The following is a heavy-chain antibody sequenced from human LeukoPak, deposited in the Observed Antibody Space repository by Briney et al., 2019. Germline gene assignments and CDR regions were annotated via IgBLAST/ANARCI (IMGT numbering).Heavy chain of an antibody. Sequence: SETLSLTCAVYGGSFSGYYWSWIRQPPGKGLEWIGEINHSGSNNYNPSLKSRVTISVDTSKNQFSLKLSSVTAADTAVYYCARVFELLWFGELPRWYFDLWGRGTLVTVSS. D-gene: IGHD3-10*01. J-gene: IGHJ2*01. V-gene: IGHV4-34*01. CDR3: ARVFELLWFGELPRWYFDL. CDR2: INHSGSN. CDR1: GGSFSGYY.